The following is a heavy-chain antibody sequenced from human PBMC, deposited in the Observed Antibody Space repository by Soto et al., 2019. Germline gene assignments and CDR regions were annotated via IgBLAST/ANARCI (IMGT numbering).Heavy chain of an antibody. CDR1: GYSFTSFW. CDR2: IYPGDSDT. CDR3: ARQVVAATGYYYYYMDV. D-gene: IGHD2-15*01. V-gene: IGHV5-51*01. J-gene: IGHJ6*03. Sequence: GESLKISCKGSGYSFTSFWIGWVLQMPGKGLEWMGIIYPGDSDTRYSPSFQGQVTISADKSISTAYLQWSSLKASDTAMYYCARQVVAATGYYYYYMDVWGKGTTVTVSS.